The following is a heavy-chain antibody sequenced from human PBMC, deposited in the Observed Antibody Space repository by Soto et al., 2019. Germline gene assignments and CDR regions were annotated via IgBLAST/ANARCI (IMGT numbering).Heavy chain of an antibody. Sequence: SLRLSCAASGFTFSSYGMHWVRLAPGKGLEWVAVISYDGSNKYYADSVKGRFTISRDNSKNTLYLQMNSLRAEDTAVYYCAKDPSITSFDYWGQGTLVTFSS. D-gene: IGHD3-10*01. J-gene: IGHJ4*02. CDR1: GFTFSSYG. CDR3: AKDPSITSFDY. CDR2: ISYDGSNK. V-gene: IGHV3-30*18.